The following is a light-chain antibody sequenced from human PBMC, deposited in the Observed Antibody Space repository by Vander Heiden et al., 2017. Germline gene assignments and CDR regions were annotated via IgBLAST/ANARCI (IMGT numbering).Light chain of an antibody. CDR1: SSNIGSKA. J-gene: IGLJ2*01. CDR2: SHN. CDR3: AAWDDSLNRPV. V-gene: IGLV1-44*01. Sequence: SVLTQPPSASGTPGQRVTISCSGISSNIGSKAVNWYQQLPGTAPKLLICSHNQRPSGVPDRFSASKSGTSASLAISGLQSEDEADYYCAAWDDSLNRPVFGGGTKLTVL.